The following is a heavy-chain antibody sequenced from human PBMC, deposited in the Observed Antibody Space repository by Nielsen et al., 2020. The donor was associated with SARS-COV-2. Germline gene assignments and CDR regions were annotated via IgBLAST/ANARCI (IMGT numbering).Heavy chain of an antibody. Sequence: WIRQPPGKGLEWIGYIYYSGSTYYNPSLKSRLAISVDTSKNQFSLKLNSVTAADTAVYYCARVRGGMYYARGVCSSTYYYYYMDVWGKGTTVTVSS. CDR3: ARVRGGMYYARGVCSSTYYYYYMDV. J-gene: IGHJ6*03. CDR2: IYYSGST. D-gene: IGHD2-8*01. V-gene: IGHV4-30-4*01.